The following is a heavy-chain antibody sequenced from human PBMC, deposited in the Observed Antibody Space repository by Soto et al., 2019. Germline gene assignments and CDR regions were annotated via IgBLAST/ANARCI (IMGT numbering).Heavy chain of an antibody. CDR2: FDPEDGET. CDR1: GYTLTELS. J-gene: IGHJ6*02. CDR3: ARDGIFGTFYYYGMDA. Sequence: GASVKVSCKVSGYTLTELSMHWVRQAPGKGLEWMGGFDPEDGETIYAQKFQGRVTMTEDTSTDTAHMERSSLRSEDTAVYYCARDGIFGTFYYYGMDAWGQGTTVTVSS. V-gene: IGHV1-24*01. D-gene: IGHD3-3*02.